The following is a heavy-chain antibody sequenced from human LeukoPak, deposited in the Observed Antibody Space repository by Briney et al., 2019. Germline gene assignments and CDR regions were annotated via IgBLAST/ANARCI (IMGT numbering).Heavy chain of an antibody. CDR3: TRGAGSTTSNDAFDI. D-gene: IGHD1-1*01. CDR2: INHSGST. CDR1: GGSFSGYY. V-gene: IGHV4-34*01. Sequence: ASETLSLTCAVYGGSFSGYYWSWIRQPPGKGLERIGEINHSGSTNYNPSLKSRVTISVDTSKNQFSLKVSSVTAADTAVYYCTRGAGSTTSNDAFDIWGQGTMVTVSS. J-gene: IGHJ3*02.